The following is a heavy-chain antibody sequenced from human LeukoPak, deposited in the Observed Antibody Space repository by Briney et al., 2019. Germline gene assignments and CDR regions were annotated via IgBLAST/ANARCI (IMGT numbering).Heavy chain of an antibody. CDR3: ARDKFNHYYDSSGYYEYYYGMDV. D-gene: IGHD3-22*01. Sequence: GGSLRLSCAASGFTFSDYYMSWIRQAPGKGLEWVSYISSSGSTIYYADSVKGRFTISRDNAKNSLYLQMNSLRAEDTAVYYCARDKFNHYYDSSGYYEYYYGMDVWGQGTTVTVSS. CDR1: GFTFSDYY. CDR2: ISSSGSTI. J-gene: IGHJ6*02. V-gene: IGHV3-11*01.